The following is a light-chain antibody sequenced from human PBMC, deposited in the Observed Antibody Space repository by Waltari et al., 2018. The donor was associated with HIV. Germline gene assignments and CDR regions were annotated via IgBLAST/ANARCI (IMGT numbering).Light chain of an antibody. V-gene: IGKV3-15*01. Sequence: ELVMPQSPVTLSLSPGDIASLSWRASQSISNNLAWYQNKPSQAPRLLIYGASTRATGIPARFSGSGSGTDFTLSISSLQSEDFAVYYCQQYNKWPPLTFGEGPRWRSN. J-gene: IGKJ4*01. CDR3: QQYNKWPPLT. CDR1: QSISNN. CDR2: GAS.